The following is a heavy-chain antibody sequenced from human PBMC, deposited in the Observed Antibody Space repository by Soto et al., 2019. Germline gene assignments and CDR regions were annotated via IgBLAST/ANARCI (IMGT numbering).Heavy chain of an antibody. Sequence: GGSLRLSCAASGFTFSNYAMSWVRQAPGKGLERVSVISDSGGSTYYADSVKGRLTISRDNSKNTLYLEMNSLRAEDTAVYYCAKDWSSGYYYFDYWGQGTLVTVSS. CDR2: ISDSGGST. CDR1: GFTFSNYA. CDR3: AKDWSSGYYYFDY. J-gene: IGHJ4*02. D-gene: IGHD3-22*01. V-gene: IGHV3-23*01.